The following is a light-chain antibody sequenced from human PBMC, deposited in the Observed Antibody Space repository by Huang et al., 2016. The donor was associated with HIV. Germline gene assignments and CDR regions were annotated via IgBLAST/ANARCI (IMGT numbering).Light chain of an antibody. CDR3: QQYDNWPPGLT. CDR2: DTS. Sequence: EIVMTQSPATLSVSPGGGATLSCRASQNGRSNLAWYQQTPGQAPRLLIYDTSTRASGVPARFSGSGSGTEFTLTSSGLQSEDFAVYYCQQYDNWPPGLTFGGGTKVEI. J-gene: IGKJ4*01. CDR1: QNGRSN. V-gene: IGKV3D-15*01.